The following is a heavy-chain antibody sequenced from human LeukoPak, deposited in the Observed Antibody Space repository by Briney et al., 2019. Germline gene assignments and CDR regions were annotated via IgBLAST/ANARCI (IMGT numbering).Heavy chain of an antibody. CDR1: GFTFSSYA. J-gene: IGHJ6*03. V-gene: IGHV3-30*01. D-gene: IGHD3-16*01. Sequence: GRSLRLSCAASGFTFSSYAMHWVRQAPGKGPEWVAVISYDGSNKYYADSVKGRFTISRDNSKNTLYLQMNSLRAEDTAVYYCARDLGDYVSLVYYMDVWGKGTTVTVSS. CDR2: ISYDGSNK. CDR3: ARDLGDYVSLVYYMDV.